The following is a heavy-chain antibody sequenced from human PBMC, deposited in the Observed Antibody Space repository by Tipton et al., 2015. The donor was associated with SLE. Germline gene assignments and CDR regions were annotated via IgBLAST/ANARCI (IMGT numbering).Heavy chain of an antibody. J-gene: IGHJ4*02. D-gene: IGHD6-13*01. V-gene: IGHV3-48*01. CDR3: AKMGIAAALDY. CDR1: GFTFNSHN. Sequence: GSLRLSCAASGFTFNSHNMNWVRQAPGKGLEWVSYISSSSSTINYADSVKGRFTISRDNAKNSLYLHMNSLRADDTAVYYCAKMGIAAALDYWGQGTLVTVSS. CDR2: ISSSSSTI.